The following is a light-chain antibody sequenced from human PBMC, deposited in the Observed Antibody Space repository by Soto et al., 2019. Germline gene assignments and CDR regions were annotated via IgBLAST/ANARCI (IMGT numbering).Light chain of an antibody. J-gene: IGLJ2*01. Sequence: QSALTQPASVSGSPGQSITISCTGTSSDVGSYNLVSWYQQHPGKAPKLMIYEVSKRPSGVSNRFSGSKSGNTASLTISGLQAEDEADYYCCSYAGSSFVAFGGGT. CDR2: EVS. CDR1: SSDVGSYNL. CDR3: CSYAGSSFVA. V-gene: IGLV2-23*02.